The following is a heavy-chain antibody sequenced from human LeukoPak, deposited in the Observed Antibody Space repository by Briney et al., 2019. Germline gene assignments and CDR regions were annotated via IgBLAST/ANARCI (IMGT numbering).Heavy chain of an antibody. CDR1: GSRFTTYW. D-gene: IGHD3-10*01. J-gene: IGHJ4*02. CDR3: ARHLYGSVTYNVDY. V-gene: IGHV5-10-1*01. CDR2: IDPSDSYT. Sequence: GESLKISCKGSGSRFTTYWITWVRQMPGKGLEWMGTIDPSDSYTNYSPSFQGHVSISVDKSISTAYLQWSSLKASDTAMYYCARHLYGSVTYNVDYWGQGTLVTVSS.